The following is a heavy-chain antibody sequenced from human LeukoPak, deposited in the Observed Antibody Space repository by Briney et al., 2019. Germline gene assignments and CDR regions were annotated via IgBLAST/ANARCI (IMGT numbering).Heavy chain of an antibody. J-gene: IGHJ4*02. V-gene: IGHV3-9*03. CDR1: GFTFDDYA. Sequence: GGSLRLSCAASGFTFDDYAMHWVRQAPGKGLEWVSGISWNSGSIGYADSVKGRFTISRDNAKNSLYLQMNSLRPEDMALYYCARGAGYSYVLYYFDYWGRGTLVTVSS. CDR2: ISWNSGSI. CDR3: ARGAGYSYVLYYFDY. D-gene: IGHD5-18*01.